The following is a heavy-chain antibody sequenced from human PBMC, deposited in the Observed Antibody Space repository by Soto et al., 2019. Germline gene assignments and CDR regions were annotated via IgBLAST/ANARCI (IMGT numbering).Heavy chain of an antibody. CDR1: GYNFYSAW. Sequence: GESLKISCKTSGYNFYSAWIGWVRQTPGKGLEWIGIIYPGDSDTKYGPPFQGRVAMSVDTSLTTAYLQWDSLKTSDSAIYYCARGGPGFQWLDRWGQGTLVTVSS. CDR3: ARGGPGFQWLDR. J-gene: IGHJ5*02. CDR2: IYPGDSDT. D-gene: IGHD1-26*01. V-gene: IGHV5-51*01.